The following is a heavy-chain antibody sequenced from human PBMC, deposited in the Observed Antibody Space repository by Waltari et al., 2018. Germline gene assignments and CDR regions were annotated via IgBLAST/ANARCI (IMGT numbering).Heavy chain of an antibody. CDR2: IKQDGSEK. Sequence: EVQLVESGGGLVQPGGSLRLSCAASGFTFSSYWMSWVRQAPGKGLEGVANIKQDGSEKYYVDSVKGRFTISRDNAKNSLYLQMNSLRAEDTAVYYCARPPFAGDWYFDLWGRGTLVTVSS. D-gene: IGHD7-27*01. V-gene: IGHV3-7*01. J-gene: IGHJ2*01. CDR1: GFTFSSYW. CDR3: ARPPFAGDWYFDL.